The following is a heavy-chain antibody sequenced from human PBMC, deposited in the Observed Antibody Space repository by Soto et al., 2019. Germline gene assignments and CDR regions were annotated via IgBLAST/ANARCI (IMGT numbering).Heavy chain of an antibody. CDR3: ALTVAAAGNFDY. J-gene: IGHJ4*02. CDR2: ISYDGSNK. V-gene: IGHV3-30*03. CDR1: GFTFISYG. D-gene: IGHD6-13*01. Sequence: QVQLVESGGGVVQPGRSLRLSCAASGFTFISYGMHWVRQAPGKGLEWVAVISYDGSNKYYADSVKGRFTISRDNSKNTLYLQMNSLRAEDTAVYYCALTVAAAGNFDYWGQGTLVTVSS.